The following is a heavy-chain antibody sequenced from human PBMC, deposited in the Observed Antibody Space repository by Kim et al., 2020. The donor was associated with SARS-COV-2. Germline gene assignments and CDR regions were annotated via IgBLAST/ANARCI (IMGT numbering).Heavy chain of an antibody. V-gene: IGHV3-23*01. J-gene: IGHJ4*02. CDR3: ARTGQFDY. CDR2: GSST. Sequence: GSSTYNADSGKGRFTLSRDSAKNTLYLQMNSLRAEDTAVYYCARTGQFDYWGQGTLVTVSS.